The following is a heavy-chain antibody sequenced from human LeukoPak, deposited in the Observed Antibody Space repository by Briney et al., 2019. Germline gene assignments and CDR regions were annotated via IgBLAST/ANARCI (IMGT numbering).Heavy chain of an antibody. CDR1: GFTFSSYA. J-gene: IGHJ4*02. Sequence: PGGSLRLSCAASGFTFSSYAMHWVRQAPGKGLEWVAVISYDGSNKYYADSVKGRFTISRDNSKNTLYLQMNSLRAEDTAVYYCAREGPLVGASFDYWGQGTLVTVSS. CDR3: AREGPLVGASFDY. D-gene: IGHD1-26*01. V-gene: IGHV3-30-3*01. CDR2: ISYDGSNK.